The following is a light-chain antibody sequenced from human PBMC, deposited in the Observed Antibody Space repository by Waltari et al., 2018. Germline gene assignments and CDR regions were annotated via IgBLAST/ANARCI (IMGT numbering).Light chain of an antibody. CDR2: SNN. V-gene: IGLV1-44*01. Sequence: QSVLTQPPSASGTPGQRVTISCSGSSSNIGTNTVNWFQQLPGTAPKLLIDSNNQRPSGVPDRFSGSKSGTSASLAISGLRSEDEADYYCAAWDDSLIGPVFGGGTKLTVL. CDR1: SSNIGTNT. J-gene: IGLJ2*01. CDR3: AAWDDSLIGPV.